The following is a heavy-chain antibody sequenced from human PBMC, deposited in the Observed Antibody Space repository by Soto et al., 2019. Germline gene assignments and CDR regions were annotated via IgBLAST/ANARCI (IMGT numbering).Heavy chain of an antibody. Sequence: EVQLVETGGGLIQPGGSLRLSCAASGFTVSSNYMSWVRQAPGKGLEWVSVIYSGGSTYYEDSVKGRFTITRDNSKNTLYLQMNSLRAEDTAVYYCARSHPEQSHAFDIWGQGTMVTVSS. CDR3: ARSHPEQSHAFDI. V-gene: IGHV3-53*02. J-gene: IGHJ3*02. CDR2: IYSGGST. CDR1: GFTVSSNY. D-gene: IGHD6-19*01.